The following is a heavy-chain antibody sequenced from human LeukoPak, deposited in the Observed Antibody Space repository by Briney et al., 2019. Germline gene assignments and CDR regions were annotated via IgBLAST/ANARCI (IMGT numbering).Heavy chain of an antibody. CDR1: GFPFSTYE. D-gene: IGHD6-19*01. V-gene: IGHV3-48*03. CDR3: ARDLKQWLATDY. CDR2: ISSSGRTI. Sequence: PGGSLRLSCAASGFPFSTYEMNWVRQAPGKGLEWVTYISSSGRTIYYADSVKGRFTISRDNAKNSLYLQMNSLRVEDTAVYYCARDLKQWLATDYWGQGTLVTVSS. J-gene: IGHJ4*02.